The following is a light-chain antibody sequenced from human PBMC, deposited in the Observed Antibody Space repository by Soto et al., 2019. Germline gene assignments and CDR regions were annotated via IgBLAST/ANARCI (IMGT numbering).Light chain of an antibody. CDR1: QSVSSSY. CDR2: GAS. CDR3: QEYGSSLLT. Sequence: EIVLTQSPGTLSLSPGERATLSCRASQSVSSSYLAWYQQKPGQAPSLLIYGASSRATGIPDRFSGSGSGTDFTFTISRLEPEDFAVYYCQEYGSSLLTFG. V-gene: IGKV3-20*01. J-gene: IGKJ3*01.